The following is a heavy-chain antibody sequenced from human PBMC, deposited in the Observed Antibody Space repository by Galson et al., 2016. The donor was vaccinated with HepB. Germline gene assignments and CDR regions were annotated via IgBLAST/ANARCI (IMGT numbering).Heavy chain of an antibody. CDR2: IYYSGST. CDR1: GGSISSYS. V-gene: IGHV4-59*01. CDR3: ARDKSPDY. J-gene: IGHJ4*02. Sequence: LSLTCNVSGGSISSYSWSWIRQSPGKGLEWLGYIYYSGSTKYNPSLKSRVTISVDTSKNQFSLKLTSVTAADTAVYYCARDKSPDYWGQGTLVTVSS.